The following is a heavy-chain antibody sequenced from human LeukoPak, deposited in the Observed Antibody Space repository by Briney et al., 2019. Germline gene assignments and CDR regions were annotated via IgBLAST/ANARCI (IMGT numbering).Heavy chain of an antibody. D-gene: IGHD6-19*01. V-gene: IGHV3-30*04. CDR1: GFTFSTYA. CDR2: MSYDGSNK. CDR3: ARDRNSSGWFDY. J-gene: IGHJ4*02. Sequence: PGGSLRLSCAASGFTFSTYAIHWVRQAPGKGLEWVALMSYDGSNKYYADSVKGRFTISRDNSKSTLYLQMNSLRAEDTAVYYCARDRNSSGWFDYWGQGTLVTVSS.